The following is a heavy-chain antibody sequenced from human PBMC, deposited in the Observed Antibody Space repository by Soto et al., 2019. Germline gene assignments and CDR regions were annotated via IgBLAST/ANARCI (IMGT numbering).Heavy chain of an antibody. J-gene: IGHJ4*02. CDR3: ASHYDILTPFDY. V-gene: IGHV4-31*03. CDR1: GGSISSGGYY. Sequence: SETLSLTCTASGGSISSGGYYWSWIRQHPGKGLEWIGYIYYSGSTYYNPSLKSRVTISVDTSKNQFSLKLSSVTAADTAVYYCASHYDILTPFDYWGQGTLVTVSS. D-gene: IGHD3-9*01. CDR2: IYYSGST.